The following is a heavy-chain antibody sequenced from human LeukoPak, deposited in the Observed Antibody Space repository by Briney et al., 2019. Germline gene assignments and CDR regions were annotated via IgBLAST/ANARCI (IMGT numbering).Heavy chain of an antibody. V-gene: IGHV3-74*01. D-gene: IGHD3-3*01. J-gene: IGHJ4*02. CDR2: INSDGTNT. Sequence: GGSLRLSCAASTFTFSRYWMHWVRQAPGKGLVWVSRINSDGTNTYYADSVKGRFTISRDNTKNTLYLQMNSLRTEDSAVYYCARDRAAFGVVQVGYWGQGTLVTVSS. CDR1: TFTFSRYW. CDR3: ARDRAAFGVVQVGY.